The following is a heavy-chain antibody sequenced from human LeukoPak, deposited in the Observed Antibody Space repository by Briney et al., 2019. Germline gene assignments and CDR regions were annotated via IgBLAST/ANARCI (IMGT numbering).Heavy chain of an antibody. V-gene: IGHV1-69*04. CDR3: AIKQLGYSSSWYGHYYYGMDV. Sequence: GSSAKVSCKASGGTFSSYAISWVRQAPGQGLEWMGRIIPILGIANYAQKFQGRVTITADKSTSTAYMELSSLRSEDTAVYYCAIKQLGYSSSWYGHYYYGMDVWGQGTTVTVSS. D-gene: IGHD6-13*01. J-gene: IGHJ6*02. CDR2: IIPILGIA. CDR1: GGTFSSYA.